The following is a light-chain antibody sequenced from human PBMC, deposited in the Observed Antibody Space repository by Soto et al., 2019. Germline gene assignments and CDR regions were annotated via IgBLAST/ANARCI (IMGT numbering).Light chain of an antibody. CDR2: DAA. Sequence: DIQMTQSPSSLSASVGDRVTITCQTSQDISNYLNWYQQKPWKAPKILIYDAAVLEAGVPSRFSVGGSGTHVTLTISSLQAEDVATSYCQQFDNLPLTFGGGTKVELK. J-gene: IGKJ4*02. CDR1: QDISNY. CDR3: QQFDNLPLT. V-gene: IGKV1-33*01.